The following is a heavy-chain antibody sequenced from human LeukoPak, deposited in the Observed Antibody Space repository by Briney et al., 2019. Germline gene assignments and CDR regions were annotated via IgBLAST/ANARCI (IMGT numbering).Heavy chain of an antibody. V-gene: IGHV4-34*01. J-gene: IGHJ4*02. CDR1: GVSFNDYY. Sequence: PSETLSLTCAVSGVSFNDYYWSSVRQTPGKGLEWIGEINHSGYTNDSPSLKSRVTLSIDTSRKQFSLNLRSVTVADTGIYYCTRMTTGHDYWGQGTLVTVSS. CDR2: INHSGYT. CDR3: TRMTTGHDY. D-gene: IGHD4-17*01.